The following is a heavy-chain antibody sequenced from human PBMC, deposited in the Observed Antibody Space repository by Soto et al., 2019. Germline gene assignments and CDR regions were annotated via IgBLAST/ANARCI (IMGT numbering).Heavy chain of an antibody. CDR3: ARAGSGSYYSHDAFDI. J-gene: IGHJ3*02. V-gene: IGHV1-69*02. CDR2: IIPILGIA. CDR1: GGTFSSYT. Sequence: SVKVSCKASGGTFSSYTISWVRQAPGQGLEWMGRIIPILGIANYAQKFQGRVTITADKSTSTAYMELSSLRSEDTAVYYCARAGSGSYYSHDAFDIWGQGTMVTVSS. D-gene: IGHD3-10*01.